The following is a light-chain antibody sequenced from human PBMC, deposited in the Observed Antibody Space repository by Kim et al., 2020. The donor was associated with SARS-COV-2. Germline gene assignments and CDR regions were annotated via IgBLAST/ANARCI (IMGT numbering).Light chain of an antibody. J-gene: IGLJ2*01. CDR3: AAWDDSLSVLL. Sequence: GAMVTISCSGRSSNIGTNYLYWYQQLPGTAPKLLIYRNNQRPSVVPDRFSGSKSGTSASLAISGLRSEDEADYYCAAWDDSLSVLLFGGGTQLTVL. CDR2: RNN. CDR1: SSNIGTNY. V-gene: IGLV1-47*01.